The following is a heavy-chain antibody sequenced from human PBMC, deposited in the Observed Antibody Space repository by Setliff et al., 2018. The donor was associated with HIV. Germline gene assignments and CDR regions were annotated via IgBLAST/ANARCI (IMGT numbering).Heavy chain of an antibody. CDR1: GYTFTSYG. V-gene: IGHV1-18*01. CDR2: ISAYNGNT. Sequence: GASVKVSCKASGYTFTSYGISWVRQAPGQGLEWMGWISAYNGNTNYAQKLQGRVTMTTDTSTSTAYMELRSLRSDDTAVYYCARHTPYSSSWYYFDYWGQGTLVTVS. CDR3: ARHTPYSSSWYYFDY. D-gene: IGHD6-13*01. J-gene: IGHJ4*02.